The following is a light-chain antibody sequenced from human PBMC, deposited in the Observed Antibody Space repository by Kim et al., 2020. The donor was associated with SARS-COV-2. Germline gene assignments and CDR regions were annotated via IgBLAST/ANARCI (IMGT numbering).Light chain of an antibody. CDR2: AAS. J-gene: IGKJ1*01. CDR1: QGSSSY. Sequence: AIRMTQSPSSFSASTGDRVTITCRASQGSSSYLAWYQQKPGKAPKLLIYAASTLQSGVPSRFSGSGSGTDFTLTITCLQSEDFATYYCQQYYSYQWTFGQGTKVDIK. V-gene: IGKV1-8*01. CDR3: QQYYSYQWT.